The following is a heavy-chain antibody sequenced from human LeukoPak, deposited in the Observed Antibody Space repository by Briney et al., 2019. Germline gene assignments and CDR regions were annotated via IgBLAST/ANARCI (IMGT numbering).Heavy chain of an antibody. J-gene: IGHJ4*02. CDR3: ARTSGYYTYYFDY. CDR1: GFTFSNYA. V-gene: IGHV3-23*01. Sequence: PGGSLRLSCAASGFTFSNYAMSWVRQAPGKGLEWVSAISGSGGSTYYADSVKGRFTISRDNSKNTLYLQMNSLRAEDTAVYYCARTSGYYTYYFDYWGQGALVTVSS. CDR2: ISGSGGST. D-gene: IGHD3-22*01.